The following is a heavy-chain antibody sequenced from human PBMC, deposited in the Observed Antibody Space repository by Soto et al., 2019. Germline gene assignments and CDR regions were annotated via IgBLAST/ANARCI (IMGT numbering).Heavy chain of an antibody. V-gene: IGHV3-21*01. CDR3: ARETPTPLRFLEWLPQDYGMDV. D-gene: IGHD3-3*01. Sequence: GGSLRLSCAASGFTFSSYSMNWVRQAPGKGLEWVSSISSSSSYIYYADSVKGRFTISRDNAKNSLYLQMNRLRAEDTAVYYCARETPTPLRFLEWLPQDYGMDVWGQGTTVTVSS. J-gene: IGHJ6*02. CDR2: ISSSSSYI. CDR1: GFTFSSYS.